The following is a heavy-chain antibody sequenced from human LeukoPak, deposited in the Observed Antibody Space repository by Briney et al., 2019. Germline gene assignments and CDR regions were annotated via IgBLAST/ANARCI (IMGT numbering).Heavy chain of an antibody. V-gene: IGHV3-33*01. Sequence: PGGSLRLSCAASGFTFSSYGMHWVRQAPGKGLEGVAVIWYDGSNKYYADSVKGRFTISRDNSKNTLYLQMNSLRAEDTAVYYCAREYDSSGYPSYGMDVWGQGTTVTVSS. CDR2: IWYDGSNK. CDR1: GFTFSSYG. D-gene: IGHD3-22*01. J-gene: IGHJ6*02. CDR3: AREYDSSGYPSYGMDV.